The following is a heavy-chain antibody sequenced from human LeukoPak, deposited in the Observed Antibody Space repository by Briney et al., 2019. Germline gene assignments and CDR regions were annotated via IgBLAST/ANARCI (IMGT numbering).Heavy chain of an antibody. Sequence: GGSLRLSCEASSFTFSRYSMNWVRQAPGRGLEWLAYISSGSRTIYYADSVKGRLTVSRDDANNSLFLQMSTLGVDDTALYYCARGPVGATPLDYWGQGTLVTVSS. J-gene: IGHJ4*02. CDR1: SFTFSRYS. D-gene: IGHD1-26*01. V-gene: IGHV3-48*01. CDR2: ISSGSRTI. CDR3: ARGPVGATPLDY.